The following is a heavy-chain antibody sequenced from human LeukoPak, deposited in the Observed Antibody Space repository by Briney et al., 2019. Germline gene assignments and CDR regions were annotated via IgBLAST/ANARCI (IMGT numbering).Heavy chain of an antibody. Sequence: GRSLRLSCAASGFTFDDYAMHWVRQAPGKGLEWVSGISWNGGSIGYADSVKGRFTISRDNAKNSLYLQMNSLRAEDTALYYCAKGPRDSSGSLFFDYWGQGTLVTVSS. CDR3: AKGPRDSSGSLFFDY. J-gene: IGHJ4*02. CDR1: GFTFDDYA. D-gene: IGHD3-22*01. CDR2: ISWNGGSI. V-gene: IGHV3-9*01.